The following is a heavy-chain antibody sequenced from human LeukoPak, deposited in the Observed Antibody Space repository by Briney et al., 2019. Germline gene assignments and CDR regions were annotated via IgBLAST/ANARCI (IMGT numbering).Heavy chain of an antibody. V-gene: IGHV1-8*01. Sequence: SLKVSCKASGYTFTSYDINWVRQATGQGLEWMGWMNPNSGNTAYAQMFQGRVTMTRNTSVSTFYMEMSSLRSEDKAVYYCARGQWDSSGYFHFFDYWGQGTPVTVSS. CDR3: ARGQWDSSGYFHFFDY. D-gene: IGHD3-22*01. CDR1: GYTFTSYD. CDR2: MNPNSGNT. J-gene: IGHJ4*02.